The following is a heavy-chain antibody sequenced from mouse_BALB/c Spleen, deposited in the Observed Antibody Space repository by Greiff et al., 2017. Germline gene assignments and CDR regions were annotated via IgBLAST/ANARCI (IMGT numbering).Heavy chain of an antibody. D-gene: IGHD2-2*01. V-gene: IGHV10-1*02. J-gene: IGHJ3*01. CDR3: VREIYYGYDGDAWFAY. CDR2: IRSKSNNYAT. CDR1: GFTFNTYA. Sequence: EVQLVESGGGLVQPKGSLKLSCAASGFTFNTYAMNWVRQAPGKGLEWVARIRSKSNNYATYYADSVKDRFTISRDDSQSMLYLQMNNLKTEDTAMYYCVREIYYGYDGDAWFAYWGQGTLVTVSA.